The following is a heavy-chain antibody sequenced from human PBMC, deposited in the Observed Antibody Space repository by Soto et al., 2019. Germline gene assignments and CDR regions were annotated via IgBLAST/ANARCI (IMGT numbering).Heavy chain of an antibody. J-gene: IGHJ6*03. D-gene: IGHD3-10*01. CDR2: INPNSGGT. V-gene: IGHV1-2*04. CDR3: ARDSGRLVRGVRMPYYYYYMDV. CDR1: GYAFTGYY. Sequence: ASVKVSCKASGYAFTGYYMHWVRQAPGQGLEWMGWINPNSGGTNYAQKFQGWVTMTRDTSISTAYMELSRLRSDDTAVYYCARDSGRLVRGVRMPYYYYYMDVWGQGTTVTVSS.